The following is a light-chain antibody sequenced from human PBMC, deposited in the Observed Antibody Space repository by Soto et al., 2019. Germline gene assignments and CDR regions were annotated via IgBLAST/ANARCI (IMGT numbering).Light chain of an antibody. V-gene: IGLV1-40*01. CDR2: GNT. J-gene: IGLJ1*01. CDR3: CSYTGTYSYV. CDR1: SSNIGAGYD. Sequence: QSALTQPPSVSGAPGQRVTISCTGSSSNIGAGYDVHWYQHLPGTAPKLLIYGNTKRPSGVPDRFSGSKSGSSASLAIIGLQAEDEADYYCCSYTGTYSYVFGTGTKLTVL.